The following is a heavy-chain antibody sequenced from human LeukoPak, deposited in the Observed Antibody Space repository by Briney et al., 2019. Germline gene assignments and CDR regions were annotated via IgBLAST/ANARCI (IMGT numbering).Heavy chain of an antibody. D-gene: IGHD2-15*01. Sequence: PSETLSLTCAVYGGSFSGYYWSWIRQPPGKGLEWIGEIHHGGSTNYNPPLKSRVTISLDTSKKQLSLRLSSVTAADTAVYYCARLDAANDSHCNGLDVWGQGTTVTVSS. CDR1: GGSFSGYY. V-gene: IGHV4-34*01. CDR2: IHHGGST. CDR3: ARLDAANDSHCNGLDV. J-gene: IGHJ6*02.